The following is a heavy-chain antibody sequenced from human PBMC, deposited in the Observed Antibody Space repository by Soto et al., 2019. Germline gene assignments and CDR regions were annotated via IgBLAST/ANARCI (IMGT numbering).Heavy chain of an antibody. V-gene: IGHV3-53*01. CDR3: ARGRYGDSYVVDY. J-gene: IGHJ4*02. CDR1: GFTVSSNY. Sequence: PGGSLRLSCAASGFTVSSNYMSWVRQAPGKGLEWVSVIYSGGKTYYADSVKGRFTISRDNSKNTLYLQMNSLRAEDTAVYYCARGRYGDSYVVDYWGQGTLVTVSS. CDR2: IYSGGKT. D-gene: IGHD5-18*01.